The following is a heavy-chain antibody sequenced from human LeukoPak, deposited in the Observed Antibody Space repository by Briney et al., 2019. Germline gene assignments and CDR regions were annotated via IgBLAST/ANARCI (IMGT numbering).Heavy chain of an antibody. CDR2: INPNSGGT. Sequence: ASVKVSCKASGYTFTGYYMHWVRQAPGQGLEWMGWINPNSGGTNYAQKFQGWVTMTRDTSISTAYMELSRLRSDDAAVYYCAREGSSFEGFYYHYMDVWGKGTTVTVSS. CDR3: AREGSSFEGFYYHYMDV. D-gene: IGHD6-13*01. J-gene: IGHJ6*03. CDR1: GYTFTGYY. V-gene: IGHV1-2*04.